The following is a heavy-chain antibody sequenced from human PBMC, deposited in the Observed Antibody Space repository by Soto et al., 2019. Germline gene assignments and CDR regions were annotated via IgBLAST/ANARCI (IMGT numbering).Heavy chain of an antibody. CDR3: AHRPSYCSGGSCYSGFDY. CDR1: GFSLSTSGVG. J-gene: IGHJ4*02. D-gene: IGHD2-15*01. V-gene: IGHV2-5*02. Sequence: QITLKESGPTLVKPTQTLTLTCTFSGFSLSTSGVGVGWIRQPPGKALEWLALIYWDDDKRYSPSLKSRLTITKXPPXXQXILTMTNMDPVDTATYYCAHRPSYCSGGSCYSGFDYWGQGTLVTVSS. CDR2: IYWDDDK.